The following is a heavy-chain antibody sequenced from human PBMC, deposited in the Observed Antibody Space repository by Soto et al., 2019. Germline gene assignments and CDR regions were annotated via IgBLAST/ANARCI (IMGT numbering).Heavy chain of an antibody. CDR2: ISGSGGST. CDR1: GFTFSSYA. V-gene: IGHV3-23*01. CDR3: AKVHVWLVQLALRMDV. D-gene: IGHD6-19*01. J-gene: IGHJ6*02. Sequence: GGSLRLSCAASGFTFSSYAMSWVRQAPGKGLGWVSAISGSGGSTYYADSVKGRFTTSRENSKNTLYLQRNSLRAEDTAVYYCAKVHVWLVQLALRMDVWGQGTTVTVSS.